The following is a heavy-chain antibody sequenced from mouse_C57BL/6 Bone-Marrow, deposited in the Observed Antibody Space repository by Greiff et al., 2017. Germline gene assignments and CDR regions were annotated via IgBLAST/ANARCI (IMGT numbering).Heavy chain of an antibody. CDR2: IDPETGGT. CDR1: GYTFTDYE. V-gene: IGHV1-15*01. D-gene: IGHD2-2*01. J-gene: IGHJ1*03. Sequence: QVQLQQSGAELVRPGASVTLSCKASGYTFTDYEMHWVKQTPVHGLEWIGAIDPETGGTAYNQKFKGKAILTADKSSSTAYMELRSLTSEDSAVYYCTRDGYDRGYWYFDVWGTGTTVTVSS. CDR3: TRDGYDRGYWYFDV.